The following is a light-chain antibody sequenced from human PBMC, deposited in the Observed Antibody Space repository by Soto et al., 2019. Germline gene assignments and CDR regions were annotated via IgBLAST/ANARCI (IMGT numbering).Light chain of an antibody. CDR3: QQFYGAPFG. Sequence: DIVMTQSPDSLAVSLGERATINCKSSQSALYDSNNKNYLAWYQQKPGQPPKLLIYWASTREIGVPDRFSGSGSATDFTLTISTLQAEDVAVYYCQQFYGAPFGFGGGTKVEIK. CDR2: WAS. J-gene: IGKJ4*01. V-gene: IGKV4-1*01. CDR1: QSALYDSNNKNY.